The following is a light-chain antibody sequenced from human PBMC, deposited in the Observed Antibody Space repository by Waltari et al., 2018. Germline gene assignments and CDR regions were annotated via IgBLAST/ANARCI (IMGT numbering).Light chain of an antibody. Sequence: DIVMTQYPFSLPVTHGEPASISCRSSQSLLHRNGNNYLDWYLQKPGQYLQLRFYLGSDRASGVPDMFIASGSGTHCTLKISRVEADDVGVYYCMQSLLALWTFSQGTKVEIK. J-gene: IGKJ1*01. CDR1: QSLLHRNGNNY. CDR3: MQSLLALWT. CDR2: LGS. V-gene: IGKV2-28*01.